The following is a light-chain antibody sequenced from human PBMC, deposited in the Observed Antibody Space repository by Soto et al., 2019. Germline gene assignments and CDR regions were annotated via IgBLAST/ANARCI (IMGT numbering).Light chain of an antibody. J-gene: IGKJ4*01. Sequence: DIQMTQSPSSLSASVGDRVTITCRASQSISSYLNWYQQKPGKAPKVLIYAASSLQSGVPSRFSGIGSGTEFTLTISSLQPDDFATYYCQQYSSYSPLTFGGGTKVDIK. V-gene: IGKV1-39*01. CDR2: AAS. CDR3: QQYSSYSPLT. CDR1: QSISSY.